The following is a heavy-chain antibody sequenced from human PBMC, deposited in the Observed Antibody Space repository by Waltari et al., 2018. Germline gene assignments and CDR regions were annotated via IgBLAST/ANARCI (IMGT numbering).Heavy chain of an antibody. CDR3: ARGPRYSSSWYRLDY. J-gene: IGHJ4*02. Sequence: QVQLQQWGAGLLKPSETLSLTCAVYGGSFSGSYWSWLRQPPGKGLEWIGEINHSGSTNYNPSLKSRVTISVDTSKNQFSLKLGSVTAADTAVYYCARGPRYSSSWYRLDYWGQGTLVTVSS. CDR1: GGSFSGSY. D-gene: IGHD6-13*01. CDR2: INHSGST. V-gene: IGHV4-34*01.